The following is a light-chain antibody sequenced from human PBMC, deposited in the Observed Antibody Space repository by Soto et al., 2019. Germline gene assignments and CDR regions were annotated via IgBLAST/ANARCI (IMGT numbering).Light chain of an antibody. CDR2: EVS. J-gene: IGLJ1*01. V-gene: IGLV2-8*01. CDR1: SSYVGGYNY. CDR3: SSYAVTNIFV. Sequence: QSVLAQAASGSGVPGQAVTIACTGTSSYVGGYNYVSLYQKNPGKAPKVIIYEVSKRPSGVPDRFSGYKYGSAASLTVSGLQAEDEADYYCSSYAVTNIFVFGTGTKVTVL.